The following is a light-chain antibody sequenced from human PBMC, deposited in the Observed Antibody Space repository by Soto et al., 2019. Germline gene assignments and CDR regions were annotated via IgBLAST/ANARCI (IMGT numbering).Light chain of an antibody. V-gene: IGKV3-20*01. J-gene: IGKJ4*01. CDR1: QRVSSAL. Sequence: EIVLTQSPGTLSVSPGERATLSCRASQRVSSALFAWYQQRPGQAPRLIIYGGSTRVAGIPDKFSGSGSGTDFTLTINRLDPEECAVYYCQHYGNSPLAFGGGTKVEI. CDR3: QHYGNSPLA. CDR2: GGS.